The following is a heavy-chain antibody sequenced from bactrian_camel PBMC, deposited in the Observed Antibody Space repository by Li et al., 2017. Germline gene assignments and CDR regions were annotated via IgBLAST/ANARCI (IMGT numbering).Heavy chain of an antibody. CDR2: IRNFAQNT. CDR1: GFTFSNAA. V-gene: IGHV3S40*01. D-gene: IGHD7*01. CDR3: AAGSILPFGGGRNWFGGCNFAD. Sequence: VQLVESGGGLVQPGGSLRVSCVASGFTFSNAAMSWVRQAPGKGLEWVSSIRNFAQNTYYSDSVKGRFTISLDAAKNTVNLQMNSLKSEDTAMYYCAAGSILPFGGGRNWFGGCNFADWGHGTQVTVS. J-gene: IGHJ6*01.